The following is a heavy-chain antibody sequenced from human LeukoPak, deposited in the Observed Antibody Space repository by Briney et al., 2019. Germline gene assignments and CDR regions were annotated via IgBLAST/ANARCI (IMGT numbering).Heavy chain of an antibody. V-gene: IGHV4-59*01. CDR1: GGSISSYY. J-gene: IGHJ5*02. CDR2: ISDTGTT. D-gene: IGHD3-16*01. CDR3: ARVHDFFGGNWFDP. Sequence: SETLSLTCTVSGGSISSYYWSWIRQPPGKGLEWIGYISDTGTTYYIPSLKSRLSISVDTSKNQISLKLSSVTSADTAVYYCARVHDFFGGNWFDPWGQGTLVTVSS.